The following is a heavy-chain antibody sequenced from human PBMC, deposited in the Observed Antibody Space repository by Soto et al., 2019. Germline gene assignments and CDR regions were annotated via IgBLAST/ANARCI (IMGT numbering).Heavy chain of an antibody. D-gene: IGHD3-22*01. Sequence: GASVKVSCKASGYTFTSYGISWVRQAPGQGLEWMGWIGAYNGNTNYAQKLQGRVTMTTDTSTSTAYMELRSLRSDDTAVYYCARVGGNYYESHGMDVWGQGTTVTVSS. CDR3: ARVGGNYYESHGMDV. V-gene: IGHV1-18*01. J-gene: IGHJ6*02. CDR2: IGAYNGNT. CDR1: GYTFTSYG.